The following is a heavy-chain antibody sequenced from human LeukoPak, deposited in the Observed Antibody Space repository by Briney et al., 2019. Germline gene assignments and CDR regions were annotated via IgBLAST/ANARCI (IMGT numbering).Heavy chain of an antibody. CDR1: GGPISSSSYY. CDR3: ARAYYDILTGYPQDAFDI. J-gene: IGHJ3*02. Sequence: SETLSLTCTVSGGPISSSSYYWGWIRQPPGKGLEWIGSIYYSGSTYYNPSLKSRVTISVDTSKNQFSLKLSSVTAADTAVYYCARAYYDILTGYPQDAFDIWGQGTMVTVSS. CDR2: IYYSGST. D-gene: IGHD3-9*01. V-gene: IGHV4-39*01.